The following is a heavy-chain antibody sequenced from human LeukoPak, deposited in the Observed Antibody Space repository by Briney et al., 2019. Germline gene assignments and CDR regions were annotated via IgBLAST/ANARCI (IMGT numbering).Heavy chain of an antibody. J-gene: IGHJ6*03. CDR2: ISYDGINK. CDR1: EFTFSNYG. CDR3: AKDSRAANYYYYYMDV. D-gene: IGHD6-13*01. V-gene: IGHV3-30*18. Sequence: GGSLRLSCAASEFTFSNYGMHWVRQAPGKGLEWMAVISYDGINKYYADSVKGRFTISRDNSKNTLYLQMNSLRAEDTAVYYCAKDSRAANYYYYYMDVWGKGTTVTVSS.